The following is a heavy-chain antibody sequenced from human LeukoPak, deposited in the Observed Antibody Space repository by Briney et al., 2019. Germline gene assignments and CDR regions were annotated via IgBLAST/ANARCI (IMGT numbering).Heavy chain of an antibody. D-gene: IGHD5-24*01. CDR2: IIPIFGTA. Sequence: GSSVKVSCKASGGTFSSYAISWVRQAPGQGLEWMGRIIPIFGTANYAQKFQGRVTITTDESTSTAYMELSSLRSEDTAVYYCAREMATITPFGAFDIWGQGTMVTVSS. CDR3: AREMATITPFGAFDI. V-gene: IGHV1-69*05. CDR1: GGTFSSYA. J-gene: IGHJ3*02.